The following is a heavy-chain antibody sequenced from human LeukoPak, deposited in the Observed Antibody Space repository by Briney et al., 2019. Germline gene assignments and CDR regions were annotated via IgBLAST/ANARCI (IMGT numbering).Heavy chain of an antibody. V-gene: IGHV4-59*01. CDR2: IYPSGST. Sequence: SETLSLTCTVSGGSISSYYWSWIRQPPGKGLEWIGYIYPSGSTNYNPSLRSRVTISVDTSKNRFSLKLSFVTAADTAVYYCARESSNIAARYFHYWGQGTLVTVSS. J-gene: IGHJ4*02. D-gene: IGHD6-6*01. CDR1: GGSISSYY. CDR3: ARESSNIAARYFHY.